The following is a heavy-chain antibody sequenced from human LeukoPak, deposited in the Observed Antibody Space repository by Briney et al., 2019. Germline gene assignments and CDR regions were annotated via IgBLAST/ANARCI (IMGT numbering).Heavy chain of an antibody. CDR3: ARESWEPAHAFDI. Sequence: GGSLRLSCAASGFTFDDYAMHWVRQAPGKGLEYVSAISSNGGSTYYANSVKGRFNISRDNSKNTLYLQMGSLRAEDMAVYYCARESWEPAHAFDIWGQGTMVTVSS. J-gene: IGHJ3*02. CDR1: GFTFDDYA. D-gene: IGHD1-26*01. V-gene: IGHV3-64*01. CDR2: ISSNGGST.